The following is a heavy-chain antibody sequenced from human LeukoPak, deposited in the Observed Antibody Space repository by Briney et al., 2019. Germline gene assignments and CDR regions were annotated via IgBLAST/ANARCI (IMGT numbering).Heavy chain of an antibody. D-gene: IGHD4-17*01. J-gene: IGHJ4*02. CDR3: ATGPPRDDYGDYPPRDY. CDR2: ISSSSSYI. CDR1: GFTFSSYS. V-gene: IGHV3-21*01. Sequence: GGSLRLSCAASGFTFSSYSMNWVRQAPGKGLEWVSSISSSSSYICYADSVKGRFTISRDNAKNSLYLQMNSLRAEDTAVYYCATGPPRDDYGDYPPRDYWGQGTLVTVSS.